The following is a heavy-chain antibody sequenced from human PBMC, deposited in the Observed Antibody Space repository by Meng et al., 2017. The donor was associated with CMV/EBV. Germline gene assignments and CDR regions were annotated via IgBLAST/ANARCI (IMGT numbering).Heavy chain of an antibody. D-gene: IGHD3-3*01. J-gene: IGHJ6*02. CDR3: ARDGGYYDFWSGYYRDYYYYGMDV. CDR1: GYTFTSYG. V-gene: IGHV1-18*01. CDR2: ISAYNGNT. Sequence: ASVKVSCKASGYTFTSYGISWVRQAPGQGLEWMGWISAYNGNTNYAQKLQGRVTMTTDTSTSPAYMELRSLRSDDTAVYYCARDGGYYDFWSGYYRDYYYYGMDVWGQGTTVTVSS.